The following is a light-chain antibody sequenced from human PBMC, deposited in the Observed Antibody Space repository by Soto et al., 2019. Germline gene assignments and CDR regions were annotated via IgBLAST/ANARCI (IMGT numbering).Light chain of an antibody. CDR2: SDN. Sequence: QSVLTQPPSASGTPGQRVTISCSGSSSNIGTYSVSWYQQFPGTAPSLLIYSDNQRPSGVPDRFSASKSGASASLAISGLQSEDEADFYCAAWDDRLNGCVFGTGTKVTVL. V-gene: IGLV1-44*01. J-gene: IGLJ1*01. CDR3: AAWDDRLNGCV. CDR1: SSNIGTYS.